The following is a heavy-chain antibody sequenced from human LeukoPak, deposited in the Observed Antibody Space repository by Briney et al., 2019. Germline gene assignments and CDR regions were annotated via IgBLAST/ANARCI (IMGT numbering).Heavy chain of an antibody. CDR3: ARVRAYLYSNYFDY. CDR1: GYSISSGYY. V-gene: IGHV4-38-2*01. Sequence: ASETLSLTCAVSGYSISSGYYWGWIRQPPGKGLEWIGSIYHSGSTYYNPSLKSRVTISVDTSKNQFSLKLSSVTAADTAVYYCARVRAYLYSNYFDYWGQGTLVTVSS. J-gene: IGHJ4*02. D-gene: IGHD4-11*01. CDR2: IYHSGST.